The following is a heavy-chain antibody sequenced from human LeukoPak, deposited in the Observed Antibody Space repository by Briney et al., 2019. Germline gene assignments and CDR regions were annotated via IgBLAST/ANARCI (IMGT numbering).Heavy chain of an antibody. V-gene: IGHV3-23*01. CDR3: AKPIAVAGDTYYFDY. J-gene: IGHJ4*02. D-gene: IGHD6-19*01. CDR1: GITSSNAW. Sequence: GGSLRLSCAASGITSSNAWMSWVRQAPGKGLEWVSAISGSGGSTYYADSVKGRFTISRDNFKNTLYLQMNSLRAEDTAVYYCAKPIAVAGDTYYFDYWGQGTLVTVSS. CDR2: ISGSGGST.